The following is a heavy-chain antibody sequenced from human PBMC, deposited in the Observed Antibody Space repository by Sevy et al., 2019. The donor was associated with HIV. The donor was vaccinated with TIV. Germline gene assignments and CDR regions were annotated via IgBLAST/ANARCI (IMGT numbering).Heavy chain of an antibody. CDR2: ISSSSSYI. CDR3: VREGVDYDMLTGYGARYYFDY. D-gene: IGHD3-9*01. J-gene: IGHJ4*02. V-gene: IGHV3-21*01. Sequence: GGSLRLSCAASGFTFSSYSMNWVRQAPGKGLEWVSSISSSSSYIYYADSVKGRFTISRDNAKNSLYLQMNSLRAEDTTVYYCVREGVDYDMLTGYGARYYFDYWGQGTLVTVSS. CDR1: GFTFSSYS.